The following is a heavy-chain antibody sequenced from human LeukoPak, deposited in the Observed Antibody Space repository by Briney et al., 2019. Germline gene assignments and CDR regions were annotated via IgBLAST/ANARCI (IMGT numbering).Heavy chain of an antibody. V-gene: IGHV1-18*04. CDR1: GYTFTSYG. J-gene: IGHJ3*02. CDR3: ARYTAANDAFDI. D-gene: IGHD2-2*01. CDR2: ISAYNGNT. Sequence: ASVKVSCKASGYTFTSYGISRVRQAPGQGLEWMGWISAYNGNTNYAQKLQGRVTMTTDTSTSTAYMELRSLRSDDTAVYYCARYTAANDAFDIWGQGTMVTVSS.